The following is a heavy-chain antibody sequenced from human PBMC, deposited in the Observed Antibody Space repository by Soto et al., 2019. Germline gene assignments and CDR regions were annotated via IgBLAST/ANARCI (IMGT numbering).Heavy chain of an antibody. Sequence: SETLSLTCAVSGDSVTSGSYYLSWIRQPPEKGLEWIGYVLYGGSTRYHPSVDSRVTMSLDASKNQFSLKLTSLTAADTAVYYCARAETAGSPRNWFDPWGQGTLVTVSS. CDR2: VLYGGST. V-gene: IGHV4-61*01. D-gene: IGHD5-12*01. CDR3: ARAETAGSPRNWFDP. J-gene: IGHJ5*02. CDR1: GDSVTSGSYY.